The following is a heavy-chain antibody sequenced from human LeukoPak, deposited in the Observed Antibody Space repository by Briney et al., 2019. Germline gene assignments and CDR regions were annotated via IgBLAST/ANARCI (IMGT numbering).Heavy chain of an antibody. J-gene: IGHJ4*02. Sequence: SETLSLTCTVSGGSISSGSYYWSWIRQPAGKGLEWIGRIHTSGSTNYNPSLKSRVTISVDTSKNQFSLKLSSVTAADTAVYYCARGQYSSGWSLFDYWGQGTLVTVSS. CDR1: GGSISSGSYY. CDR2: IHTSGST. D-gene: IGHD6-19*01. V-gene: IGHV4-61*02. CDR3: ARGQYSSGWSLFDY.